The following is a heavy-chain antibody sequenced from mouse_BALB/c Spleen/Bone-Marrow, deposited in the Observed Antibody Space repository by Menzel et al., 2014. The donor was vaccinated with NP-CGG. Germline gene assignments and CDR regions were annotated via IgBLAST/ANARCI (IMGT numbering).Heavy chain of an antibody. Sequence: VQLQQSGPELVKPGASVKISCKASGYSFTGYYMHWVKQSHVKSLEWIGRINPYNGATSYNQNFKDKASLTVDKSSSTAYMELYSLTSEDSAVYYCAEGGYGNVFDYWGQGTTLTVSS. J-gene: IGHJ2*01. V-gene: IGHV1-31*01. CDR2: INPYNGAT. D-gene: IGHD2-1*01. CDR3: AEGGYGNVFDY. CDR1: GYSFTGYY.